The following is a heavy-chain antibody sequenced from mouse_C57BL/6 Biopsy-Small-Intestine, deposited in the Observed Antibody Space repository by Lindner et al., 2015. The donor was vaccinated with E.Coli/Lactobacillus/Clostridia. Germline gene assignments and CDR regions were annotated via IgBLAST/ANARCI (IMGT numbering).Heavy chain of an antibody. CDR3: AREDYYGSSYVRYFDV. CDR1: GYTFTSYG. Sequence: QLQESGAELARPGASVKLSCKASGYTFTSYGISWVKQRTGQGLEWIGEIYPRSGNTYYNEKFKGKATLTADKSSSTAYMELRSLTSEDSAVYFCAREDYYGSSYVRYFDVWGTGTTVTVSS. CDR2: IYPRSGNT. J-gene: IGHJ1*03. D-gene: IGHD1-1*01. V-gene: IGHV1-81*01.